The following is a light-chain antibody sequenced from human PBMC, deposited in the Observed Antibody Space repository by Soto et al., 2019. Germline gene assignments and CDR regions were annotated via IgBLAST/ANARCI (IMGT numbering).Light chain of an antibody. CDR1: QSISSW. V-gene: IGKV1-5*03. J-gene: IGKJ1*01. CDR3: QQYNIYSET. CDR2: KAS. Sequence: DIQMTQSPSTLSASVGGRVTITCRASQSISSWLAWYQQKPGKAPKLLIYKASTLESGVPSRFSGSGSGTEFTLTISSLQPDDFATYYCQQYNIYSETFGQGTKVDIK.